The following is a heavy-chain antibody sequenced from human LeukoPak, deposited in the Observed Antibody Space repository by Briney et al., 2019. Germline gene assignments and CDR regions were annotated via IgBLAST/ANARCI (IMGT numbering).Heavy chain of an antibody. V-gene: IGHV3-23*01. J-gene: IGHJ4*02. D-gene: IGHD3-10*01. CDR2: VSTSGGST. CDR1: GFTFTSYA. CDR3: ARGHHSESYKADY. Sequence: GGSLRLSCAASGFTFTSYAMSWVRQVPGKGLEWVSAVSTSGGSTYYADSVRGRFSISRDNSKNTLYLQMNSLRAEDTAVYYCARGHHSESYKADYWGQGTLVTVSS.